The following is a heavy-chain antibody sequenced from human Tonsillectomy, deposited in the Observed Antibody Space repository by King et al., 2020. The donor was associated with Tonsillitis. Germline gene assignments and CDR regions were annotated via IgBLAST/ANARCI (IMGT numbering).Heavy chain of an antibody. J-gene: IGHJ6*02. D-gene: IGHD6-13*01. Sequence: VQLVESGGGVVQPGGSLRLSCAASGFSFSSYGMHWVRQAPGKGLEWVAFIRNDGSNKYYADSVKGRFTISRDNSKNTLYLQMNSLRTEDTAVYYCAKEDFSNGWYAINYYYGLDVWGQGTTVTVSS. CDR1: GFSFSSYG. V-gene: IGHV3-30*02. CDR2: IRNDGSNK. CDR3: AKEDFSNGWYAINYYYGLDV.